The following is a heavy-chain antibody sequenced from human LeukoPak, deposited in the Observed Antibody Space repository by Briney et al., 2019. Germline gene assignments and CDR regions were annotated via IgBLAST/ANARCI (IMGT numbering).Heavy chain of an antibody. V-gene: IGHV3-48*03. D-gene: IGHD3-22*01. CDR3: ARYYYDSSSYYYYGMDV. CDR1: GFTFSSYE. Sequence: PGGSLRLSCAASGFTFSSYEMNWVRQAPGKELEWVSYISSSGSTMYYADSVKGRFTISRDNAKNSLYLQMNSLRAEDTAVYYCARYYYDSSSYYYYGMDVWGQGTTVTVSS. J-gene: IGHJ6*02. CDR2: ISSSGSTM.